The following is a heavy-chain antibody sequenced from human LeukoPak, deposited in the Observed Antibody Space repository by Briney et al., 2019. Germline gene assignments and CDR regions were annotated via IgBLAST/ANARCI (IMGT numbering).Heavy chain of an antibody. CDR2: IYTSGST. CDR3: ARLGYGSSLDY. J-gene: IGHJ4*02. CDR1: GGSVSHYY. V-gene: IGHV4-4*09. D-gene: IGHD6-6*01. Sequence: SETLSLTCTVSGGSVSHYYWSWVRQPPGKGLEWIGYIYTSGSTNYNPSLKSRVTISVDTSKNQFSLKLSSVTAADTAVYYCARLGYGSSLDYWGQGTLVTVSS.